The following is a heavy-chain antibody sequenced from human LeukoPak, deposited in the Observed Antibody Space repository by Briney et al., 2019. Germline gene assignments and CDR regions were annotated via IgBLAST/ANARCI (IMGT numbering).Heavy chain of an antibody. CDR3: ARHFRKYYDSSGYHYYFDY. J-gene: IGHJ4*02. CDR1: GGSFSGYY. D-gene: IGHD3-22*01. V-gene: IGHV4-34*01. Sequence: PSETLSLTCAVYGGSFSGYYWSWIRQPPGKGLEWIGEINHSGSTNYNPSLKSRVTISVDTSKNQFSLKLSSVTAADTAVYYCARHFRKYYDSSGYHYYFDYWGQGTLVTVSS. CDR2: INHSGST.